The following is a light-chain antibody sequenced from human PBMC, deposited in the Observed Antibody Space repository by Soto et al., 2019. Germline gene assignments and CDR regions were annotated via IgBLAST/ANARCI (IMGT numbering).Light chain of an antibody. J-gene: IGLJ3*02. CDR1: GSDVGSYNY. CDR2: EVN. V-gene: IGLV2-14*01. Sequence: QSVLTQPASVSGSPGQSITLSCIGTGSDVGSYNYVSWYQQRPGKAPKLMIYEVNNRPSGVSDRFSGSKSANTASLTISGLQSEDEATYYCSSYTTDTSWVFGGGTKLTVL. CDR3: SSYTTDTSWV.